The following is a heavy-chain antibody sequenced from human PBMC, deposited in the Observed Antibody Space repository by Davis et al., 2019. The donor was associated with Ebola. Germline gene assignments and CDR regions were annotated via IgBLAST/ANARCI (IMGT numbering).Heavy chain of an antibody. CDR2: INSDGRTT. V-gene: IGHV3-74*01. J-gene: IGHJ4*02. D-gene: IGHD6-13*01. CDR3: AKASMQYLVG. Sequence: GESLKISCAASEFTFSSYWMHWVRQAPGKGLVWVSRINSDGRTTAYADSVKGRFTISRDNSKNTLYLQINSLRAEDTAVYYCAKASMQYLVGWGQGTLVTVSS. CDR1: EFTFSSYW.